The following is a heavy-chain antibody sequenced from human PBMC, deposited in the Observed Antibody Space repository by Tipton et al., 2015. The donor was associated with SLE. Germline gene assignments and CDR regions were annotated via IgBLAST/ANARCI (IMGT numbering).Heavy chain of an antibody. CDR1: GDSVSSNSAA. Sequence: GLVKPSQTLSLTCAISGDSVSSNSAAWNWIRQSPSRGLEWLGRTYYRSKWYNDYAVSVKSRITINPDTSKNQFSLQLSSVTAADTAVYYCARYYYDSSGYYYPPYYYYYYMDVWGKGTTVTVSS. CDR3: ARYYYDSSGYYYPPYYYYYYMDV. V-gene: IGHV6-1*01. D-gene: IGHD3-22*01. J-gene: IGHJ6*03. CDR2: TYYRSKWYN.